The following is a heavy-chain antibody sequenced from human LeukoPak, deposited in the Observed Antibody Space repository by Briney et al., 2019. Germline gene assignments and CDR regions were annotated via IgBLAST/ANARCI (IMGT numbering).Heavy chain of an antibody. CDR1: GFTFSNAW. CDR3: TTDYYDSSGYYYFDY. CDR2: IKSKTDGGTT. J-gene: IGHJ4*02. D-gene: IGHD3-22*01. V-gene: IGHV3-15*07. Sequence: GGSLRLSCATSGFTFSNAWMNWARQGPGKGLEWVGRIKSKTDGGTTDYAAPVKGRFTISRDDSKNTLYLQMNSLKTEDTAMYYCTTDYYDSSGYYYFDYWGQGTLVTVSS.